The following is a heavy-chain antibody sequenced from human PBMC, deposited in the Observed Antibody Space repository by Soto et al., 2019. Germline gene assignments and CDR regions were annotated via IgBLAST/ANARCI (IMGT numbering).Heavy chain of an antibody. Sequence: PSETLSLTCTVSGGSISSSSYYWGWIRQPPGKGLEWIGSIYYSGSTYYNPSLKSRVTISVDTSKNQFSLKLSSVTAADTAVYYCAGTMVRYYYYYGMDVGGQGTTVTVSS. CDR2: IYYSGST. V-gene: IGHV4-39*01. J-gene: IGHJ6*02. CDR3: AGTMVRYYYYYGMDV. D-gene: IGHD3-10*01. CDR1: GGSISSSSYY.